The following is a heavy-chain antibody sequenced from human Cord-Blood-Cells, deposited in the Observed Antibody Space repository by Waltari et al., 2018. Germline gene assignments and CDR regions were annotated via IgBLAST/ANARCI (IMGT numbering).Heavy chain of an antibody. D-gene: IGHD2-15*01. Sequence: QVQLQQWGAGLLKPSETLSLTCAVFGGSFSGYYWSWIRQPPGKGLEWIGEINHSGSTNYTPAIKSRVTISVDTSTNQFSLKLSSVTAADTAVYYCARGNCSGGSCSNWFDPWGQGTLVTVSS. V-gene: IGHV4-34*01. CDR2: INHSGST. J-gene: IGHJ5*02. CDR1: GGSFSGYY. CDR3: ARGNCSGGSCSNWFDP.